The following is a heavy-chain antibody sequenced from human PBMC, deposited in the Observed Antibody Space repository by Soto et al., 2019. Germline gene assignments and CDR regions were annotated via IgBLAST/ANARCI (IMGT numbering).Heavy chain of an antibody. CDR2: ISYDGNNK. J-gene: IGHJ4*02. V-gene: IGHV3-30-3*01. Sequence: SLRLSCAASGFTFSSYAMHWVRQAPGKGLEWVAVISYDGNNKYYADSVKGRFTISRDNPKNTLYLQMNSLRAEDTAVYYCARGPSSLTRFDYWGQGTLVTVSS. D-gene: IGHD2-2*01. CDR3: ARGPSSLTRFDY. CDR1: GFTFSSYA.